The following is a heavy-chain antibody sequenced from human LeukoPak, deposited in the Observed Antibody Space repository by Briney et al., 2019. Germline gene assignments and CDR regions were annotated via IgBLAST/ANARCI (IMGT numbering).Heavy chain of an antibody. V-gene: IGHV3-23*01. CDR2: ISGSGGST. Sequence: GGSLRLSCAASGFTFSSYAMSWVRQAPGKGLEWVSAISGSGGSTYYADSVKGRFTISRDNSKNTLSLQMNSLRDEDTAIYYCAREYDKHPSNWFDPWGQGALVTVSS. D-gene: IGHD3-9*01. J-gene: IGHJ5*02. CDR1: GFTFSSYA. CDR3: AREYDKHPSNWFDP.